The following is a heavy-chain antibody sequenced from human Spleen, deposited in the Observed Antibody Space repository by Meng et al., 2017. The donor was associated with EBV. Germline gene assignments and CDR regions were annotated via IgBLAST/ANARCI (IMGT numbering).Heavy chain of an antibody. J-gene: IGHJ5*02. CDR2: INHGGGT. CDR1: GGSRSGYY. V-gene: IGHV4-34*01. D-gene: IGHD4-11*01. CDR3: ASRGDGIFSNYDWFDL. Sequence: VQLQLWGAGLFQPSETLSLPCAVYGGSRSGYYWSWIRQPPGKGLEWIGEINHGGGTSYNPSLKSRVTMSLDTSMNHFSLKLTSVTAADTAVYYCASRGDGIFSNYDWFDLWGQGTLVTVSS.